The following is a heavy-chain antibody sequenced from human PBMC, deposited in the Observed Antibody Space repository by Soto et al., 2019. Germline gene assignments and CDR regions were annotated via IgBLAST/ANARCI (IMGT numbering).Heavy chain of an antibody. Sequence: GESLKVSCKASGYTFTSYAMHWVRQAPGQRLEWMGWINAGNGNTKYSQKFQGRVTITRDTSASTAYMELSSLRSEDTAVYYCAREAWYNWNDGFDYWGQGTLVTVSS. CDR1: GYTFTSYA. J-gene: IGHJ4*02. CDR3: AREAWYNWNDGFDY. D-gene: IGHD1-20*01. CDR2: INAGNGNT. V-gene: IGHV1-3*01.